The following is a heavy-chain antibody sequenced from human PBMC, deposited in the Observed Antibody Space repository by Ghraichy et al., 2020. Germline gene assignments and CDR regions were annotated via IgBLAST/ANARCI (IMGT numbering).Heavy chain of an antibody. D-gene: IGHD4-11*01. CDR1: GYTFTSYD. J-gene: IGHJ6*02. CDR2: MNPNSGNT. CDR3: AAATFLTTVNYYYYYGMDV. V-gene: IGHV1-8*03. Sequence: ATVKVSCKASGYTFTSYDINWVRQATGQGLEWMGWMNPNSGNTGYAQKFQGRVTITRNTSISTAYMELSSLRSEDTAVYYCAAATFLTTVNYYYYYGMDVWGQGTTVTVSS.